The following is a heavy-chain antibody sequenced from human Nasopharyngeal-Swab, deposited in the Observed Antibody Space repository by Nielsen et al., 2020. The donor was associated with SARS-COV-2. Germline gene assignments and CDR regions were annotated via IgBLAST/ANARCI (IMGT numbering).Heavy chain of an antibody. CDR3: ARDLEGIFDH. V-gene: IGHV3-21*01. D-gene: IGHD6-13*01. CDR2: ISSSSSYI. J-gene: IGHJ4*02. Sequence: VRQAPGKGLEWVSSISSSSSYIYSADSVKGRFTISRDNAKNSLYLQMNSLRAEDTAVYYCARDLEGIFDHWGQGALVTVSS.